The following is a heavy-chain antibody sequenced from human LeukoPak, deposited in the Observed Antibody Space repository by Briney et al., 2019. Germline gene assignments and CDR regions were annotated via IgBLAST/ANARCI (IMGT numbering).Heavy chain of an antibody. CDR3: AKDVGSGPYYGMDV. J-gene: IGHJ6*02. D-gene: IGHD6-19*01. CDR2: ISGSGGST. Sequence: GGSLRLSCAASGFTFSSYAMSWVRQAPGKGLEWVSAISGSGGSTYYADSVKGRFTISRDNSKNTLYLQMNSLRAEDTAVYYCAKDVGSGPYYGMDVWGQGTTVTVSS. V-gene: IGHV3-23*01. CDR1: GFTFSSYA.